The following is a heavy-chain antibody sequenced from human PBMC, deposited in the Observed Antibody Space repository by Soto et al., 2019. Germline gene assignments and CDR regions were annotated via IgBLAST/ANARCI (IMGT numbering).Heavy chain of an antibody. Sequence: PGGSLRLSCAASGLTFSTYAMSWVRQAPGKGLEWVSSISGSDGGTYYADSVKGRFTVSRDNSKNTLYLQMNSLRAEDTAVYYCAKDYTSAWFYFDYWGQGTLVTVSS. J-gene: IGHJ4*02. D-gene: IGHD6-19*01. CDR2: ISGSDGGT. CDR3: AKDYTSAWFYFDY. V-gene: IGHV3-23*01. CDR1: GLTFSTYA.